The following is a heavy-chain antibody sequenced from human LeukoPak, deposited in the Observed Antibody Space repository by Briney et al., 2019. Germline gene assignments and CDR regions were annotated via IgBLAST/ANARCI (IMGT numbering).Heavy chain of an antibody. CDR2: LKQSVSEE. CDR1: GFSFSSSC. Sequence: PGGSLTLSCASSGFSFSSSCQSWPRQAPGEGVEWVVDLKQSVSEEFSVDSVNGRSIIHSENGMLSLCLPTNSLRDEDTAICYFARDRGWLQFDSWGQGTLVTVSS. D-gene: IGHD5-24*01. J-gene: IGHJ4*02. CDR3: ARDRGWLQFDS. V-gene: IGHV3-7*01.